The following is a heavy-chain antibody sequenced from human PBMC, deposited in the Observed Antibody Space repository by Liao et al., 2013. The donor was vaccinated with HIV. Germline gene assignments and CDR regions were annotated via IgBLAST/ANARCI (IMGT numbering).Heavy chain of an antibody. V-gene: IGHV4-4*07. Sequence: QVQLQESGPGLVKPSETLSLTCSVSGAPSVVTTGAGSGSPPGRDWEWIGRIYTSGSTNYNPSLKSRVTMSVDTSKNQFSLKLSSVTAADTAVYYCARGEGSGYWVKYYFDYWGQGTLVTVS. D-gene: IGHD3-3*01. CDR3: ARGEGSGYWVKYYFDY. CDR1: GAPSVVTT. CDR2: IYTSGST. J-gene: IGHJ4*02.